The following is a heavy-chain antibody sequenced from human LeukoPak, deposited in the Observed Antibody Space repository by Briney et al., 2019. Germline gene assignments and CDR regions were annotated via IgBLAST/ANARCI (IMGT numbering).Heavy chain of an antibody. D-gene: IGHD1-1*01. CDR3: ARLSRSMERQYYFDY. CDR2: TNWNGGST. CDR1: GFTFDDYG. Sequence: GGSLRLSCAASGFTFDDYGMSWVRQAPGKGLEWVSGTNWNGGSTGYADSVKGRFTISRDNARNSLYLQMNSLGAEDTALYFCARLSRSMERQYYFDYWGQGTLVTVSS. V-gene: IGHV3-20*04. J-gene: IGHJ4*02.